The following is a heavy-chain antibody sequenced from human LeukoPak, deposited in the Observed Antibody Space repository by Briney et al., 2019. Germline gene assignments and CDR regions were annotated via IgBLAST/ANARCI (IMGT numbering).Heavy chain of an antibody. V-gene: IGHV4-4*02. CDR1: AGSISSSNW. J-gene: IGHJ6*02. D-gene: IGHD1-26*01. Sequence: SETLSLTCSVSAGSISSSNWWSWVRQSPVKGLEWIGEIYLYGTTNYNPSLKSRVTMSVGRSKNQFSLKLSSVTAADTAVYYCARQKWEQQGRDYYFNGLDVWGPGTTVTVSS. CDR2: IYLYGTT. CDR3: ARQKWEQQGRDYYFNGLDV.